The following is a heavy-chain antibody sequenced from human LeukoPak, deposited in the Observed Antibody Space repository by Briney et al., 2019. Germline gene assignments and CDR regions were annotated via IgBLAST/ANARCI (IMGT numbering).Heavy chain of an antibody. CDR3: AREEQLNAFDY. J-gene: IGHJ4*02. Sequence: ASVKVSCKASGYTFTDYGISWVRQAPGQGLECMGWISTYNGDTNFAQKFQGRVTMTTDTSTSTAYMELRSLTSDDTAVYYCAREEQLNAFDYWGQGTLVTVSS. CDR1: GYTFTDYG. V-gene: IGHV1-18*01. D-gene: IGHD6-6*01. CDR2: ISTYNGDT.